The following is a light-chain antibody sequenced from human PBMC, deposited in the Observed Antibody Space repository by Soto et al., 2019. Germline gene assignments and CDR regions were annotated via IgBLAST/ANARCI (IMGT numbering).Light chain of an antibody. J-gene: IGLJ1*01. CDR3: RSYTSSSTYV. V-gene: IGLV2-14*01. CDR1: SSDVGGYNY. Sequence: QSVLTQPASGSGSPGQSITISCTGTSSDVGGYNYVSWYQQHPGKAPKLMIYEVSNRPSGVSNRFSGSKSGNTASLTISGLQAEDEDDYYCRSYTSSSTYVFGTGX. CDR2: EVS.